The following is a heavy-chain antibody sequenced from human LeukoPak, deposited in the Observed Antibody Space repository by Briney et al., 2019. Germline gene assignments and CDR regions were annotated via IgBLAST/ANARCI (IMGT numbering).Heavy chain of an antibody. CDR1: GYTFTSYG. CDR3: ARGPRYYYDSSGYASDY. Sequence: ASVKVSCKASGYTFTSYGISWVRQAPGQGLEWMGWISVYNGDTNYAQKVQARVSMTADTSTNTAYMELRSLRSDDTAVYYCARGPRYYYDSSGYASDYWGQGTLVTVSS. V-gene: IGHV1-18*01. D-gene: IGHD3-22*01. J-gene: IGHJ4*02. CDR2: ISVYNGDT.